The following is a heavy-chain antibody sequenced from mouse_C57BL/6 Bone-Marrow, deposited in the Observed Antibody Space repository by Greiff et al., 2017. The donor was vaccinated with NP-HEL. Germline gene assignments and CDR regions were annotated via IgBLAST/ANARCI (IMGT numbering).Heavy chain of an antibody. V-gene: IGHV1-4*01. Sequence: VQLQQSGAELERPGASVKMSCKASGYTFTSYTMHWVKQRPGQGLEWIGYINPSSGYTKYNQKFKDKATLTADKSSSTAYMQLSSLTSEDSAVYYCATPPTIVSSYWGQGTTLTVSS. J-gene: IGHJ2*01. CDR1: GYTFTSYT. CDR2: INPSSGYT. D-gene: IGHD2-12*01. CDR3: ATPPTIVSSY.